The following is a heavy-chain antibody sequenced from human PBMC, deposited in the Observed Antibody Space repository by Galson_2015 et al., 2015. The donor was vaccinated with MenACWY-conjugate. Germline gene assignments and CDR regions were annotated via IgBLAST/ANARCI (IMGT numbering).Heavy chain of an antibody. CDR2: ISHYNGNT. CDR3: ARVSLRDSGSTPNWLDP. CDR1: GYTFTNYD. V-gene: IGHV1-18*04. Sequence: SVKVSCKASGYTFTNYDITWVRQAPGQGLEWKGWISHYNGNTRFGEKVQGRVSMTTDTSTNTAYMELRSLRSDDTAVYYCARVSLRDSGSTPNWLDPWGQGTLVTVSS. D-gene: IGHD3-10*01. J-gene: IGHJ5*02.